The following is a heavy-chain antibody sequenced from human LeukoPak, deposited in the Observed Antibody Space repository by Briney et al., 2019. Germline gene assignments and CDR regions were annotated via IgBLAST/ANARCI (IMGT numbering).Heavy chain of an antibody. CDR2: IYYGGST. J-gene: IGHJ4*02. CDR3: ARNRVTTYYFDY. D-gene: IGHD1-14*01. V-gene: IGHV4-59*01. CDR1: GGSISSYY. Sequence: SETLSLTCTVSGGSISSYYWSWIRQPPGKGLEWIGYIYYGGSTNYNPSLKSRVTISVDTSKNQFSLKLSSVTAADTAVYYCARNRVTTYYFDYWGQGTLVTVSS.